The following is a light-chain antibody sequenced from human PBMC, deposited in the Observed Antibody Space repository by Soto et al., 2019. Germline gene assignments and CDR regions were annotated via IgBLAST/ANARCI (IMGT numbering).Light chain of an antibody. CDR1: QSVTNTY. CDR3: HQYGSSPQT. V-gene: IGKV3-20*01. J-gene: IGKJ1*01. CDR2: AAS. Sequence: EIVLTQSPGTLSLSPGERVTLSCRASQSVTNTYLAWYQQKPCQAPRPLIYAASSRDTGIPVRFSGGGSGTDFTLTISTLEPEDFAVYYCHQYGSSPQTFGQGTKVEI.